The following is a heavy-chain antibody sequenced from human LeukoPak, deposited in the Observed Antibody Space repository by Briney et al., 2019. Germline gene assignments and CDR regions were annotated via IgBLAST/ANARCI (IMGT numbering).Heavy chain of an antibody. J-gene: IGHJ4*02. V-gene: IGHV3-7*04. D-gene: IGHD3-10*01. CDR2: IKQDGSEK. Sequence: GGSLRLSCAASGVTFPSYWMTWVRQAPGKGLEWVANIKQDGSEKYYVDSVKGRFTISRDNAKNSVYLQMNSLRAEDTAVYYCARRHHFGFLDSWGQGTLVTVSS. CDR1: GVTFPSYW. CDR3: ARRHHFGFLDS.